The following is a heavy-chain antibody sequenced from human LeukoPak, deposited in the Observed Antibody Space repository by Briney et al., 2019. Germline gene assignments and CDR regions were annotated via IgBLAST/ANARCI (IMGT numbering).Heavy chain of an antibody. CDR1: GFTFSSYW. V-gene: IGHV3-7*01. CDR3: ARDYNYGIYYYIDV. D-gene: IGHD4-17*01. J-gene: IGHJ6*03. Sequence: GGSLRLSCAASGFTFSSYWMSWVRQAPGKGLEWVANIKQDGSEKYYVDSVKGRFTISRDNAKNSLYLQMNSLRAEDTAVYYCARDYNYGIYYYIDVWGKGTTVTVSS. CDR2: IKQDGSEK.